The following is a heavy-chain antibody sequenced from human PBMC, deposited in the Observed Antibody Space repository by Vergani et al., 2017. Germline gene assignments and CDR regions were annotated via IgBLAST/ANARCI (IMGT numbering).Heavy chain of an antibody. J-gene: IGHJ4*02. CDR2: IIPIIRLA. Sequence: QVHLEQSGTEVKKPGSSVKVSCKVSGDIFNNYTVTWVRQAPGPGLEWMGRIIPIIRLATSAQKFQDRVKITGDTSTNTVYMEMNNLRSEDTAVYYCARVSPGDNSGWDPFDYWGQGTLVTVSS. V-gene: IGHV1-69*02. CDR3: ARVSPGDNSGWDPFDY. CDR1: GDIFNNYT. D-gene: IGHD6-19*01.